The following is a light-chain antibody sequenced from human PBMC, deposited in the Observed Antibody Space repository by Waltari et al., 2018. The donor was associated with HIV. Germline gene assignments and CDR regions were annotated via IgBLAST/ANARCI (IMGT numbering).Light chain of an antibody. CDR2: VKSDGSH. V-gene: IGLV4-69*01. CDR3: QTWGSGIHVV. Sequence: QLALTQSPSASASVGASVNPTCTLSSGHSNYDIAWPQQQPEKGPRYLMKVKSDGSHKKEDGVPDRFSGSSSGAERYLTISSLQSEDEGDYYCQTWGSGIHVVFGGGTKVTVL. J-gene: IGLJ2*01. CDR1: SGHSNYD.